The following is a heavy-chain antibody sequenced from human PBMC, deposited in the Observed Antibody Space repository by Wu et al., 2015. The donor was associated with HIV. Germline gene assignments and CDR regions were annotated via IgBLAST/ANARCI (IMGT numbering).Heavy chain of an antibody. CDR1: GDTFSTST. V-gene: IGHV1-69*12. CDR3: ARSSFYYDSSGHGAFDI. D-gene: IGHD3-22*01. CDR2: IIPIFGKP. J-gene: IGHJ3*02. Sequence: QVHLVQSGAEVKKPRSSVKVSCKASGDTFSTSTFTWVRQTPGQGLQWMGGIIPIFGKPHYARRFQGKVTITADESTSTVYMELSSLRSEDTAVYYCARSSFYYDSSGHGAFDIWGQGTMVTVSS.